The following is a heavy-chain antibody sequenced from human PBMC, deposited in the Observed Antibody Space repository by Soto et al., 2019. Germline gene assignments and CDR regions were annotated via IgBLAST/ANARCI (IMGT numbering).Heavy chain of an antibody. CDR1: GGSISSGGYS. V-gene: IGHV4-30-2*01. CDR2: IYHSGST. Sequence: PSATLSLTCASSGGSISSGGYSWSWLRPPPGKGLEWIGYIYHSGSTYYNPFLKSRVTISVDRSKNQFSLKLSSVTAADTAVYYCARVRGYGYNPLIDYWGQGTRVTVSA. D-gene: IGHD5-12*01. CDR3: ARVRGYGYNPLIDY. J-gene: IGHJ4*02.